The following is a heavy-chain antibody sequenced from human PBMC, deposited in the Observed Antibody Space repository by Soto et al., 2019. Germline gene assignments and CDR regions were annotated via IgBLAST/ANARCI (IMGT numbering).Heavy chain of an antibody. V-gene: IGHV3-72*01. D-gene: IGHD3-10*02. CDR3: ASSFTQMFTD. J-gene: IGHJ4*02. CDR2: ITNRATGDTT. Sequence: EVQLVDSGGGLVQHGGSLRLSCTASGFSVSDHFMDWVRQTPGKGLEWLGQITNRATGDTTFYAASVKGRFTVSKDESRNSVHLQMNSLTTEDTAVYCCASSFTQMFTDWGQGTLVAVAS. CDR1: GFSVSDHF.